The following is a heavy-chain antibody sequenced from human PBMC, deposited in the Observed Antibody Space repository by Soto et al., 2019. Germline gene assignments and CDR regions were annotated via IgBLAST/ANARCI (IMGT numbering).Heavy chain of an antibody. CDR2: IYYSGIT. V-gene: IGHV4-59*01. J-gene: IGHJ4*02. CDR3: ARGRGIVATINRSLLFDY. D-gene: IGHD5-12*01. CDR1: GGSISSYS. Sequence: PPETLRHTYTGSGGSISSYSKSWSRQPPEKGLEWIGYIYYSGITNYNPSLKSRVTISVDTSKNQFSLKLSSVTAADTAVYYCARGRGIVATINRSLLFDYWGQGTLVTVS.